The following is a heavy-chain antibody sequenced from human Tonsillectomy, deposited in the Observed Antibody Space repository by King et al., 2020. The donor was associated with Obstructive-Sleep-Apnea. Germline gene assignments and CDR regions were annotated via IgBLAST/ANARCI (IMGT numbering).Heavy chain of an antibody. CDR3: ARGSQLYGDYSFDY. CDR2: IYYSGST. J-gene: IGHJ4*02. Sequence: VQLQESGPGLVKPSQTLSLTCTVSGGSISSGGYYWSWIRQHPGKGLEWIGYIYYSGSTYYNPSLESRVTISADTSKNQFSLKLSSVTAADTAVFYCARGSQLYGDYSFDYWGQGALVTVSS. D-gene: IGHD4-17*01. CDR1: GGSISSGGYY. V-gene: IGHV4-31*03.